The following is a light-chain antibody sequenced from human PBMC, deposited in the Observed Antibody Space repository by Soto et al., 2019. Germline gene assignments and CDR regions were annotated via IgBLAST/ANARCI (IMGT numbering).Light chain of an antibody. Sequence: EIVLTQSPGTPSLVPGQRATLSCRASQSVRSSFLAWLQQKPGQPPRLLIYGASIRAPGIPDRFSGSGSGTDFTLTISRLEPEDFAVYYCQQYHRSPRTFGQGTKVEIK. CDR1: QSVRSSF. CDR2: GAS. CDR3: QQYHRSPRT. V-gene: IGKV3-20*01. J-gene: IGKJ1*01.